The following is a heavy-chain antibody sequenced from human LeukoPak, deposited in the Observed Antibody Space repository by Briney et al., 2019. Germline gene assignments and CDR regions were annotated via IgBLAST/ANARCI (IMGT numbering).Heavy chain of an antibody. J-gene: IGHJ5*02. CDR2: IYYSGST. D-gene: IGHD3-9*01. CDR3: ARIDILTGHADVPFDP. V-gene: IGHV4-59*01. CDR1: GGSISSYY. Sequence: PSETLSLTCTVSGGSISSYYWSWIRQPPGKGLEWIGYIYYSGSTNYNPSLKSRVTISVDTSKNQFSLKLSSVTAADTAVYYCARIDILTGHADVPFDPWGQGTLVTVSS.